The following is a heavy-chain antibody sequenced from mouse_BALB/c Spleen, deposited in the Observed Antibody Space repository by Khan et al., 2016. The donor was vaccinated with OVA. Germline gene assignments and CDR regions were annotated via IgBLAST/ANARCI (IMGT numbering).Heavy chain of an antibody. Sequence: QIQLVQSGPELKKPGETVKISCKASGYTFTNYGMNWVKQAPGKGLKWMGWINTYTGEPTYADDFKGRFAFSLETSASTAYLQINNLKSEDTATYFCARPPYVSYVMVYWGQGTSVTVSS. V-gene: IGHV9-3-1*01. J-gene: IGHJ4*01. D-gene: IGHD1-1*01. CDR3: ARPPYVSYVMVY. CDR1: GYTFTNYG. CDR2: INTYTGEP.